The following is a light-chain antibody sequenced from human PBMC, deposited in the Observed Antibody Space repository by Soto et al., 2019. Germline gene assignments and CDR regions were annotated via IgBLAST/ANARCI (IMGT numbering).Light chain of an antibody. CDR2: DAS. V-gene: IGKV1-9*01. CDR1: QGISSY. Sequence: IQLTQSPSSLSASLGERVTITCRASQGISSYLGWYQQKPGKAPNLLIYDASTLHGGVPSRFSGGGSGTEFTLTINSLQADDFATYYCQQYNSYWTFGQGTKVDIK. J-gene: IGKJ1*01. CDR3: QQYNSYWT.